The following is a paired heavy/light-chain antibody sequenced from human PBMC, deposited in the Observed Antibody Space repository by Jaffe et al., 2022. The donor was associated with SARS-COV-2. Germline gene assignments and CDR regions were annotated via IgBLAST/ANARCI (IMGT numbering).Light chain of an antibody. V-gene: IGKV1-12*01. J-gene: IGKJ5*01. CDR1: QGISSW. Sequence: DIQMTQSPSSVSASVGDRVTITCRASQGISSWLAWYQQKPGKAPKLLIYAASSLQSGVPSRFSGSGSGTDFTLTISSLQPEDFATYYCQQANSFSITFGQGTRLEIK. CDR3: QQANSFSIT. CDR2: AAS.
Heavy chain of an antibody. CDR1: GGTFSSYT. V-gene: IGHV1-69*08. CDR3: ARDKVGTTVDWNYYYGMDV. J-gene: IGHJ6*02. Sequence: QVQLVQSGAEVKKPGSSVKVSCKASGGTFSSYTISWVRQAPGQGLEWMGRIIPILGIANYAQKFQGRVTITADKSTSTAYMELSSLRSEDTAVYYCARDKVGTTVDWNYYYGMDVWGQGTTVTVSS. D-gene: IGHD4-17*01. CDR2: IIPILGIA.